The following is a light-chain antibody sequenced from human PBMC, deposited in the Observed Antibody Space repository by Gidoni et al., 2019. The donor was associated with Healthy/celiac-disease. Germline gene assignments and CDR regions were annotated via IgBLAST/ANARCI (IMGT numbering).Light chain of an antibody. CDR1: QDISNY. J-gene: IGKJ2*01. CDR3: QQYDNLPYT. Sequence: DIQMTQSPSSLSASVGDRVTITCQARQDISNYLNWYQQKPGKAPKLLIYDATNLDTGVPSRFSGRGSGTDITITISILQPEDIATYYWQQYDNLPYTFGQGTKLEIK. CDR2: DAT. V-gene: IGKV1-33*01.